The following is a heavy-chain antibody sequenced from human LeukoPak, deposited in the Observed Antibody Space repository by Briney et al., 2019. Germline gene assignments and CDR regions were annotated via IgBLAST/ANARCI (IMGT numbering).Heavy chain of an antibody. CDR1: GFTFSDYY. CDR2: ISSSGSTI. J-gene: IGHJ6*02. V-gene: IGHV3-11*01. Sequence: GGSLRLFCAASGFTFSDYYMSWIRQAPGKGLEWVSYISSSGSTIYYADSVKGRFTISRDNAKNSLYLQMNSLRAEDTAVYYCARDILTGYLSYYGMDVWGQGTTVTVSS. D-gene: IGHD3-9*01. CDR3: ARDILTGYLSYYGMDV.